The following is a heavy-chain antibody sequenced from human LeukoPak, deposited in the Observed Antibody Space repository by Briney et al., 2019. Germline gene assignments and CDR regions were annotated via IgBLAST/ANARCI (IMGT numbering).Heavy chain of an antibody. V-gene: IGHV3-23*01. CDR1: GFTFRSYW. CDR2: IFGSGGST. D-gene: IGHD6-19*01. Sequence: PGGSLRLSCEASGFTFRSYWMYWVRQAPGKGLEWVSGIFGSGGSTHYADSVKGRFTISRDNSKNTVYLQMNSLRAEDTAVYYCAKTTTGYSSGRFPGWPVDYWGQGTLVTVSS. CDR3: AKTTTGYSSGRFPGWPVDY. J-gene: IGHJ4*02.